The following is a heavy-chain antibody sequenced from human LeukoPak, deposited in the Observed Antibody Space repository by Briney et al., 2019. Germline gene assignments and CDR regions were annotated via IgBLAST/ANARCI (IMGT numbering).Heavy chain of an antibody. CDR2: IWHDGSKK. CDR3: AKDQGGKNYFDY. CDR1: GCTFSNYG. J-gene: IGHJ4*02. Sequence: GRSLRLSCAASGCTFSNYGMHWVRQAPGKGLEWVAVIWHDGSKKYYADSVKGRFTISRDNSKNTLYLQMNSLRAEDTAVYYCAKDQGGKNYFDYWGQGTLVTVSS. V-gene: IGHV3-33*06. D-gene: IGHD3-16*01.